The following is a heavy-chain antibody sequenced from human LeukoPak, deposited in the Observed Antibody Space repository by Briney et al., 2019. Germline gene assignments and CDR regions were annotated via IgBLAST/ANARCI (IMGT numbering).Heavy chain of an antibody. CDR2: IKTDSSRT. CDR3: ARKSYCSGGSCYSGRAFDI. Sequence: GGSLRLSCAASGLTYSSYWMHWVRQAPGKGLVWVSRIKTDSSRTSYADSVKGRFTISRDNAKNTLYLQMNSLRAEDTAVYYCARKSYCSGGSCYSGRAFDIWGQGTMVTVSS. J-gene: IGHJ3*02. V-gene: IGHV3-74*01. D-gene: IGHD2-15*01. CDR1: GLTYSSYW.